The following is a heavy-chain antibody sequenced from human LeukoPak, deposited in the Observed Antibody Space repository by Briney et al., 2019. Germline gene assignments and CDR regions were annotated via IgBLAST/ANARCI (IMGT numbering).Heavy chain of an antibody. J-gene: IGHJ4*02. CDR2: ISRSGTNT. V-gene: IGHV3-23*01. CDR3: AKDIHGDYGGVDY. D-gene: IGHD4-17*01. Sequence: GGSLRLSCAASGFTFSTYAMSWVRPAPGKGLEWVSTISRSGTNTDYADSVKGRFTISRDNSENTLFLQMNSLRAEDTALYYCAKDIHGDYGGVDYWGQGTLVTVSS. CDR1: GFTFSTYA.